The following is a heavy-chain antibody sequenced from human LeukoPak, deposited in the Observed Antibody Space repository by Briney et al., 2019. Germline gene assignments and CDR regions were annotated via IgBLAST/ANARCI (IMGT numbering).Heavy chain of an antibody. CDR1: GFSFRNYW. CDR3: ARGGDWVQFASHIDY. V-gene: IGHV3-74*01. J-gene: IGHJ4*02. Sequence: GGPLRLSCAASGFSFRNYWMHWVRQGPGKGLVWVSRISSDGNSTSYADSVKGRFTISRDNAKNTLFLQMNSLRAEDTAVYFCARGGDWVQFASHIDYWGQGTLVTVSS. D-gene: IGHD5-24*01. CDR2: ISSDGNST.